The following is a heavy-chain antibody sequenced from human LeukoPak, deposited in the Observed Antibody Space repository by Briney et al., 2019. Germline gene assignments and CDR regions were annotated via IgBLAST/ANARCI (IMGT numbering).Heavy chain of an antibody. D-gene: IGHD4-23*01. CDR3: VRDRAGGNSVWFDP. J-gene: IGHJ5*02. CDR1: GFTFSSYS. V-gene: IGHV3-21*01. Sequence: GGSLRLSCAASGFTFSSYSMNWVRQAPGKGLEWVSSIASSGAYIYYADSVKGRFTVSRDNAKNSLYMQMNSLRADDTAVYYCVRDRAGGNSVWFDPWGQGTLVTVSS. CDR2: IASSGAYI.